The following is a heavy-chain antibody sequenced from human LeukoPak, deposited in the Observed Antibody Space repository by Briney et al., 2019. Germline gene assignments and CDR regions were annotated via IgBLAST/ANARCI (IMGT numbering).Heavy chain of an antibody. D-gene: IGHD6-13*01. CDR2: IYYSGST. Sequence: PSETLSLTCTVSGGSISSGGYYWSWIRQHPGKGLEWIGYIYYSGSTYYNPSLKSRVTILVDTSKNQLSLKLSSVTAADTAVYYCARRTAAEAFDYWGQGTRVTVSS. V-gene: IGHV4-31*03. CDR3: ARRTAAEAFDY. J-gene: IGHJ4*02. CDR1: GGSISSGGYY.